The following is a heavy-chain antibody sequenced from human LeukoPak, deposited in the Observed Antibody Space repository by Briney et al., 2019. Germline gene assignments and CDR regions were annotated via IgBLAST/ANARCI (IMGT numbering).Heavy chain of an antibody. J-gene: IGHJ6*02. CDR2: IFTGGLTT. Sequence: GGSLRLSCAASGFTFSSYAMRWVRQAPGKGLEWVSTIFTGGLTTYYADSVKGRFTISRDNSKNTLYLQMNSLRADDTAVYYCARRSTSGNFYSGMDVWGQGTTVTVS. V-gene: IGHV3-23*01. CDR3: ARRSTSGNFYSGMDV. D-gene: IGHD3-10*01. CDR1: GFTFSSYA.